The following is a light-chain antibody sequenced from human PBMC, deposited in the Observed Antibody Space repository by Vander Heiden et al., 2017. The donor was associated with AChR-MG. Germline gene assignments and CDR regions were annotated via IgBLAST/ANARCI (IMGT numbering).Light chain of an antibody. J-gene: IGKJ1*01. CDR2: GVS. CDR3: HQDDTSPWT. V-gene: IGKV3-20*01. Sequence: EIVLTQSPGTLSLSPGERATLSCRASHSVSSSYLAWYHQKPGQTPRLLIYGVSTRATGIPDRFSGSGSGTDFTLTISRLEPEDSAVYYCHQDDTSPWTFGQRTKVEIK. CDR1: HSVSSSY.